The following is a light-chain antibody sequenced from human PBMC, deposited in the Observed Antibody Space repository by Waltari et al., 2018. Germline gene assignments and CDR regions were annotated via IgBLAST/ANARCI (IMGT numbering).Light chain of an antibody. Sequence: QAALTQPRSVSGSPGQSVTIPCTGTSSDIGGYNYVSWYQQYPGTAPKLMIYEVSKRPSGVSDRFSGSKSGNTASLTISGLQAEDEADYYCCSYAGSYTFIFGAGTRLTVL. CDR3: CSYAGSYTFI. J-gene: IGLJ1*01. CDR2: EVS. V-gene: IGLV2-11*01. CDR1: SSDIGGYNY.